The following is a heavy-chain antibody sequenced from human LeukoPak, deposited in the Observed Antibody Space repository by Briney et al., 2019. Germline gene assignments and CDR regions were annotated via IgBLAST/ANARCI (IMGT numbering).Heavy chain of an antibody. Sequence: GGSLRLSCAGSGFTFSSYGMHWVRQAPGKGLEWVAFIRYDGSNKYYADSVKGRFTISRENSKTTLYLQMNSLRAEDTAVYYCASPMAYDYIPVYWGQGTLVTVSS. V-gene: IGHV3-30*02. J-gene: IGHJ4*02. D-gene: IGHD3-16*01. CDR1: GFTFSSYG. CDR2: IRYDGSNK. CDR3: ASPMAYDYIPVY.